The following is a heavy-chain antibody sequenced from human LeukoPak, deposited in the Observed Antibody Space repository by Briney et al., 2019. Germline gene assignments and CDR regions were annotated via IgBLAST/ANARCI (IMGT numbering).Heavy chain of an antibody. CDR2: IYHSGST. V-gene: IGHV4-59*01. CDR1: GASISSDY. CDR3: ARDDTAMAFFVY. D-gene: IGHD5-18*01. J-gene: IGHJ4*02. Sequence: SETLSLTCTVSGASISSDYWAWIRQPPGRGLECIGSIYHSGSTNYNPSLKSRVTISVDTSKNQFSLKLSSVTAADTAVYYCARDDTAMAFFVYWGQGTLVTVSS.